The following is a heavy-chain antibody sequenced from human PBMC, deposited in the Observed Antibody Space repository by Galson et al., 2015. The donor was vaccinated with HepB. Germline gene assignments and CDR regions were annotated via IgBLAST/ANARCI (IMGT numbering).Heavy chain of an antibody. Sequence: SVKVSCKASGYSFTYQAMNWVRQAPGQGLEWMGWINTKTGNPTYAQGFTGRFVFSLDTSVSTAYLQISSLKAEDTAVYYCARSRMDIVVVPAASGYYYYMDVWGKGTTVTVSS. CDR2: INTKTGNP. CDR3: ARSRMDIVVVPAASGYYYYMDV. V-gene: IGHV7-4-1*02. CDR1: GYSFTYQA. J-gene: IGHJ6*03. D-gene: IGHD2-2*03.